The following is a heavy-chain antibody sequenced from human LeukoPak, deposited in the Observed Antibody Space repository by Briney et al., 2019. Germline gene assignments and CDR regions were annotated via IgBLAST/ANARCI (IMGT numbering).Heavy chain of an antibody. CDR2: IKHDGSER. Sequence: GGSLRLSCAASGFTYSNYWMSWVRQAPGKGLEWVANIKHDGSERYYVDSVKGRFTISRDNAKNSLYLQMNSLRAEDTAVYYCARSITMVRGVTPNWFDPWGQGTLVTVSS. CDR1: GFTYSNYW. J-gene: IGHJ5*02. V-gene: IGHV3-7*01. D-gene: IGHD3-10*01. CDR3: ARSITMVRGVTPNWFDP.